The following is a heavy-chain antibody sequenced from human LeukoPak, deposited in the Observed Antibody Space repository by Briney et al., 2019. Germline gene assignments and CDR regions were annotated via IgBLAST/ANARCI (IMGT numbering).Heavy chain of an antibody. J-gene: IGHJ3*01. CDR2: IDSVGTS. Sequence: NPSETLPLTCIVSGCSINKYFWNWIRQPAGKGLEWIGRIDSVGTSNYNPSLRGRVTMSVDTSKSHFSLEVTSVTAADTAMYYCARVCGSATNYRLCGFDVWGQGTVVTVSS. V-gene: IGHV4-4*07. CDR3: ARVCGSATNYRLCGFDV. D-gene: IGHD3-10*01. CDR1: GCSINKYF.